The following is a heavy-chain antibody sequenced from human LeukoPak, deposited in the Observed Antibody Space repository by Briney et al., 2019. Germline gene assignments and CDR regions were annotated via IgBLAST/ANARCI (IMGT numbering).Heavy chain of an antibody. CDR2: IYSGGST. V-gene: IGHV3-53*01. Sequence: GGSLRLSCAASGFTVSSNYMSWVRQAPGKGLGWFSVIYSGGSTYYADSVKGRFTISRDNSKNTLYLQMNSLRAEDTAVYYCARSSGTDSGWWYWFDPWGQGTLVTVSS. D-gene: IGHD6-19*01. CDR1: GFTVSSNY. CDR3: ARSSGTDSGWWYWFDP. J-gene: IGHJ5*02.